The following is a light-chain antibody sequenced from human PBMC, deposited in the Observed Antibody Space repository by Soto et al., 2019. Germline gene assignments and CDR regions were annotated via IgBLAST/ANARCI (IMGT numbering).Light chain of an antibody. CDR3: CSYAGSSTDVV. CDR1: SSDVGSYNL. V-gene: IGLV2-23*01. J-gene: IGLJ2*01. CDR2: EGS. Sequence: QSVLTQPASVSGSPGQSITISCTGTSSDVGSYNLVSWYQQHPGKAPKLMIYEGSKRPSGVSNRFSGSKSGNTASLTIPGLQAEDEADYYCCSYAGSSTDVVFGGGTKLTVL.